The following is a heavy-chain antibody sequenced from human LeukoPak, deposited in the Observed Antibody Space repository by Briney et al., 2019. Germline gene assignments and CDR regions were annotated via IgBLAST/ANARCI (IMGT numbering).Heavy chain of an antibody. Sequence: GGSLRLSCAASGFTFSSYAMHWVRQAPGKGLEWVAVISYDGSNKYYADSVKGRFTISRDNAKNSLYLQMNSLRAEDTAVYYCAREEGNYYDSSGYYFDYWGQGTLVTVSS. J-gene: IGHJ4*02. V-gene: IGHV3-30-3*01. D-gene: IGHD3-22*01. CDR3: AREEGNYYDSSGYYFDY. CDR2: ISYDGSNK. CDR1: GFTFSSYA.